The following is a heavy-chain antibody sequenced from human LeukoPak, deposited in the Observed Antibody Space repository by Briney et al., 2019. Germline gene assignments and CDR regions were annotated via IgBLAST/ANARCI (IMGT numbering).Heavy chain of an antibody. CDR3: ARSPTYDFWSGYYYFDP. V-gene: IGHV4-4*02. D-gene: IGHD3-3*01. J-gene: IGHJ5*02. Sequence: SGTLSLTCAVSGGSISSSNWWSWVRQPPGKGLEWIGEIYHSGSTNYNPSLKSRVTISVDKSKNQFSLKLSSVTAADTAVYYCARSPTYDFWSGYYYFDPWGQGTLVTVS. CDR2: IYHSGST. CDR1: GGSISSSNW.